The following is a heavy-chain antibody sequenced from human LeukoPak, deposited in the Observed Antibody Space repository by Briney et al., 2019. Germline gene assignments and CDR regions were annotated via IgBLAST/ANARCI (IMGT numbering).Heavy chain of an antibody. D-gene: IGHD3-9*01. Sequence: GGSLRLSCAASGFTFSSYAMHWVRQAPAKGLEWVAVISYDGSNKYYTDSVKGRFTISRDNSKNTLYLQMNSLRAEDTAVYYCARDQGDDILTGLDYWGQGTLVTVSS. CDR2: ISYDGSNK. J-gene: IGHJ4*02. CDR1: GFTFSSYA. V-gene: IGHV3-30*04. CDR3: ARDQGDDILTGLDY.